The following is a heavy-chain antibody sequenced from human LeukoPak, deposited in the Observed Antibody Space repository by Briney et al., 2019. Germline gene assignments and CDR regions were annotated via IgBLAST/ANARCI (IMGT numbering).Heavy chain of an antibody. V-gene: IGHV4-39*07. Sequence: PSETLSLTCTVSGGSISSSSYYWGWIRQPPGKGLEWIGSIYYSGSTYYDPSLKSRVTISVDTSKNQFSLKLSSVTAADTAVYYCARCRVGKAMLAAAPYYYYMDVWGKGTTVTVSS. CDR1: GGSISSSSYY. D-gene: IGHD6-13*01. J-gene: IGHJ6*03. CDR3: ARCRVGKAMLAAAPYYYYMDV. CDR2: IYYSGST.